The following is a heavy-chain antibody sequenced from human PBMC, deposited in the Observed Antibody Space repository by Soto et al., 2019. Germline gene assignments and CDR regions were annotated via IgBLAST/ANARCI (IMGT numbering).Heavy chain of an antibody. CDR2: IYYSGST. V-gene: IGHV4-30-4*01. Sequence: SETLSLTCTVSGGSISSGDYYWSWIRQPPGKGLEWIGYIYYSGSTYYNPSLKSRVTISVDTSKNQFSLKLSSVTAADTAVYYCARGNPIAAPPLIDYWGQGTLVTVSS. D-gene: IGHD6-6*01. CDR1: GGSISSGDYY. J-gene: IGHJ4*02. CDR3: ARGNPIAAPPLIDY.